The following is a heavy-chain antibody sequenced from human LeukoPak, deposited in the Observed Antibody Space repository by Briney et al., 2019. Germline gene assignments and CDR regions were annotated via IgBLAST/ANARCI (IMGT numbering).Heavy chain of an antibody. V-gene: IGHV4-39*01. CDR1: GGSISSSSYY. Sequence: SETLSLTCTVSGGSISSSSYYWGWIRQPPGKGLEWIGSTYYSGSTYYNPSLKSRVTISVDTSKNQFSLKLSSVTAADTAVYYCARLEFSSGWYRMYYFDYWGQGTLVTVSS. CDR3: ARLEFSSGWYRMYYFDY. D-gene: IGHD6-19*01. CDR2: TYYSGST. J-gene: IGHJ4*02.